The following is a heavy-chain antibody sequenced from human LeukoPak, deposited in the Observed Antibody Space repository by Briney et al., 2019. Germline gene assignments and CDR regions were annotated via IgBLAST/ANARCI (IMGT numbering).Heavy chain of an antibody. V-gene: IGHV1-69*01. J-gene: IGHJ6*04. Sequence: GASVKVSCKASGGTFSSYAIRWVRQAPGQGLEWMGGIIPIFGTVKYAQKFQGRVTFTADESTSTAYMELSSLRSEDTAVYYCARSTLPVIAAAGGYYGMDVWGKGTTVTVSS. CDR3: ARSTLPVIAAAGGYYGMDV. CDR1: GGTFSSYA. CDR2: IIPIFGTV. D-gene: IGHD6-13*01.